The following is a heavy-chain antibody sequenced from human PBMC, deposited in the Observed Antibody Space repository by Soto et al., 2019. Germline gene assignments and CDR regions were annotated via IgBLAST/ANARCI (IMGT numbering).Heavy chain of an antibody. V-gene: IGHV4-30-4*01. J-gene: IGHJ4*02. D-gene: IGHD3-22*01. Sequence: PSETLSLTCTVSGGSFSSADYYWTWIRQPPGKGLEWIGYIYYSGSTYYNPSLKSRLTISLDTSNNQFSLKLTSVTAADTAGYYCVSAHCYYPHFDSSGQVTLVTVSS. CDR3: VSAHCYYPHFDS. CDR1: GGSFSSADYY. CDR2: IYYSGST.